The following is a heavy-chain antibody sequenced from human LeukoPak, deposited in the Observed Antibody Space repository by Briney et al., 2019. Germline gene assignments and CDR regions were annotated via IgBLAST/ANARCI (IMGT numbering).Heavy chain of an antibody. D-gene: IGHD1-7*01. CDR2: ISSSSSYI. Sequence: GGSLRLSCAASGFTFSSYSMNWVRQAPGKGLEWVSSISSSSSYIYYADSVKGRFTISRDNAKNSLYLQMNSLRAEDTAVYYCARGDAYNWNYISSWGQGTLVTVSS. CDR3: ARGDAYNWNYISS. V-gene: IGHV3-21*01. CDR1: GFTFSSYS. J-gene: IGHJ4*02.